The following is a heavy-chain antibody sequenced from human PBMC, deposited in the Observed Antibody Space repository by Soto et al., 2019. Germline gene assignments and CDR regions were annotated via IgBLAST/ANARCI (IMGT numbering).Heavy chain of an antibody. Sequence: QVQMVESGGGVVQPGGSLRLSCAASGFTFDAYGFHWVRQAPGKGLEWVAVVWSDGNLKYYADSVKGRSTISRDSSKSALNLPMNSLRADDTAVYYCARIQLDTIMALDYWGQGTLVTVSS. J-gene: IGHJ4*02. V-gene: IGHV3-33*01. D-gene: IGHD1-1*01. CDR3: ARIQLDTIMALDY. CDR1: GFTFDAYG. CDR2: VWSDGNLK.